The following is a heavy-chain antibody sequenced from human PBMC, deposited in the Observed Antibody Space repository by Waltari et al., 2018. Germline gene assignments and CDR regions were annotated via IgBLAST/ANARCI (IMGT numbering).Heavy chain of an antibody. CDR3: ARQSGLMDV. V-gene: IGHV1-2*07. CDR2: IKPTSGVT. D-gene: IGHD2-8*02. CDR1: GYTFTDYY. J-gene: IGHJ6*02. Sequence: QVQLVQSGAEVKEPGASVKVSCKASGYTFTDYYMHWVRQAPGQGLEWMGWIKPTSGVTHYAHKFQGRVTMTRDTSITTAYMELSRLRSDDTAVYYCARQSGLMDVWGQGTTVTVSS.